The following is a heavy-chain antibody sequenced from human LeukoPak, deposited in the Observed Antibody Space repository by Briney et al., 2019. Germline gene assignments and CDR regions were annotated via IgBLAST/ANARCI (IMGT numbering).Heavy chain of an antibody. D-gene: IGHD3-22*01. V-gene: IGHV1-24*01. CDR2: FDPEDGEI. J-gene: IGHJ4*02. Sequence: ASVKVCCKVSGYTLTELSTHWVRQAPGKGLEWMGGFDPEDGEIVYAQNFQGRVTMTEDTSTDTAYMELSSLRSEDTAIYYCATANRLTRDSSGYYPDSWGQGTLVTVSS. CDR3: ATANRLTRDSSGYYPDS. CDR1: GYTLTELS.